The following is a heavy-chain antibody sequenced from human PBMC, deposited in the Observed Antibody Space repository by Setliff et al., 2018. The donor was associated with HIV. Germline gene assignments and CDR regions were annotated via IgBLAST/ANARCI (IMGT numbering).Heavy chain of an antibody. V-gene: IGHV3-23*01. Sequence: PGGSLRLSCAASGFPFSNYAMSWVRQAPGKGLEWVSAISSGGGTYYADFVKGRFTISRDNSKNTLYLQMDSLRVEGTAVYYCAKDGGGDYYYYYMDVWGKGTTVTVSS. D-gene: IGHD2-15*01. CDR2: ISSGGGT. J-gene: IGHJ6*03. CDR1: GFPFSNYA. CDR3: AKDGGGDYYYYYMDV.